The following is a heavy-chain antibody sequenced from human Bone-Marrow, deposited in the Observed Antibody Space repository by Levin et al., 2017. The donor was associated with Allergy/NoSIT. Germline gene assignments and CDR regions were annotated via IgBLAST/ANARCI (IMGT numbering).Heavy chain of an antibody. J-gene: IGHJ4*02. CDR3: AKLQSHSTVTTFDY. Sequence: GESLKISCAASGFTFSSYGMHWVRQAPGKGLEWVAVISYDGSNKYYADSVKGRFTISRDNSKNTLYLQMNSLRAEDTAVYYCAKLQSHSTVTTFDYWGQGTLVTVSS. CDR2: ISYDGSNK. V-gene: IGHV3-30*18. D-gene: IGHD4-17*01. CDR1: GFTFSSYG.